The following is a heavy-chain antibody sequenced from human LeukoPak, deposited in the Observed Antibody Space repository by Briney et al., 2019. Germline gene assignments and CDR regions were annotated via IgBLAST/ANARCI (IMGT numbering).Heavy chain of an antibody. Sequence: PSETLSLTCAVYGGSFSGYYWSWIRQPPGKGLEWIGEINHSGSTNYNPSLKSRVTISVDTSKNQFSLKLSSVTAADTAVYYCARNIAVADRWYFDYWGQGTLVSVSS. D-gene: IGHD6-19*01. J-gene: IGHJ4*02. CDR3: ARNIAVADRWYFDY. CDR2: INHSGST. V-gene: IGHV4-34*01. CDR1: GGSFSGYY.